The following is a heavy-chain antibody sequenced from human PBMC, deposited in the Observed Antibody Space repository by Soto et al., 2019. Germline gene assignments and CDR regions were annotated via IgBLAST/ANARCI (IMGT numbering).Heavy chain of an antibody. CDR3: ARDQGYSSGSFDY. Sequence: QVQLVESGGGVVQPGRSLRLSCAASGFTFSSYAMHWVRQAPGKGLEWVAVISYDGSNKYYADSVKGRFTISRDNSKNTLYLQMNSLRAEDTAVYYCARDQGYSSGSFDYWGQGTLVTVSS. CDR1: GFTFSSYA. V-gene: IGHV3-30-3*01. J-gene: IGHJ4*02. CDR2: ISYDGSNK. D-gene: IGHD6-19*01.